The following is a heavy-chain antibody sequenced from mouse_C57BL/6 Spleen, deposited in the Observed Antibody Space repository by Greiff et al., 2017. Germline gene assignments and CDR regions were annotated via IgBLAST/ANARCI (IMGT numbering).Heavy chain of an antibody. J-gene: IGHJ4*01. V-gene: IGHV14-4*01. CDR3: TTLRCSYGGYAMDY. CDR2: IDPENGDT. D-gene: IGHD1-1*01. Sequence: EVKVVESGAELVRPGASVKLSCTASGFNIKDAYMHWVKQRPEQGLEWIGWIDPENGDTEYASKFHGKGTITADTSSNTAYLQLSSLTSEDTAVDYCTTLRCSYGGYAMDYWGQGAAVTVSS. CDR1: GFNIKDAY.